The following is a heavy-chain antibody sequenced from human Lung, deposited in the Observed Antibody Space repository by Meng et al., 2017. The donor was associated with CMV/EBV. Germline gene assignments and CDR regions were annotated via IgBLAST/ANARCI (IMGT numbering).Heavy chain of an antibody. J-gene: IGHJ6*01. CDR1: GFTFRSYA. V-gene: IGHV3-30*03. Sequence: GGSLTLSXAASGFTFRSYAMIWIRQAPGKGLEWVAVIPYDGKTTYYVDSVKSRFTIYRDNSKNSVVLQMDNLRPEEAAVYYCARDYSSIWTGYNSYGLDVWGQGTLVTVSS. CDR3: ARDYSSIWTGYNSYGLDV. CDR2: IPYDGKTT. D-gene: IGHD3/OR15-3a*01.